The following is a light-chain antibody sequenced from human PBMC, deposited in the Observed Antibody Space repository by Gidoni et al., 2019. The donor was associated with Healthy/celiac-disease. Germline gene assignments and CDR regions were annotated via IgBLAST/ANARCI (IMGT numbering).Light chain of an antibody. J-gene: IGKJ2*01. CDR2: GAS. Sequence: VMTQSPATLSVSPGERATLSCRASQSVSSNLAWYQQKPGQAPRLLIYGASTRATGIPARFSGSGSGTEFTLTISCLQSEYFAVYYCQQYNNWPYTFGQGIKLEIK. CDR1: QSVSSN. V-gene: IGKV3-15*01. CDR3: QQYNNWPYT.